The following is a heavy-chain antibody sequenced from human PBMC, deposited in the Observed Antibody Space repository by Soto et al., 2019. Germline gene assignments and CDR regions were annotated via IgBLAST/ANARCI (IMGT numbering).Heavy chain of an antibody. J-gene: IGHJ4*02. Sequence: SETPSLTCSVSGGATSSYYWSWIRQPPGKGLEWIGYIYYSGSTDYTPSPKSRVTTSIDTSQHQVSLKLTSVTTADTAVYYCAAPPRYWGQGTLVTVSS. CDR1: GGATSSYY. CDR3: AAPPRY. CDR2: IYYSGST. V-gene: IGHV4-59*01.